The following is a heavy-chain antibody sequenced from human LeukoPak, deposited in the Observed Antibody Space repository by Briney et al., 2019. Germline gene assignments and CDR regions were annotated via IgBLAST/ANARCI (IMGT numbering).Heavy chain of an antibody. V-gene: IGHV4-39*01. Sequence: SETLSLTCTVSGDSLYYCGWIRQPPGKGLEWIGSVYSTRHTNYNLSLKSRVTMSIDTSKNQLSLKLTSVTAADTAMYYCARHHTSSKPIDYWGQGTLVTVSS. CDR1: GDSLYY. CDR3: ARHHTSSKPIDY. CDR2: VYSTRHT. J-gene: IGHJ4*02. D-gene: IGHD3-16*01.